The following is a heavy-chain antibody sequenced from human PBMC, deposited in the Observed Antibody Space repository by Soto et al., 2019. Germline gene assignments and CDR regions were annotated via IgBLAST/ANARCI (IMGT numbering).Heavy chain of an antibody. V-gene: IGHV1-2*02. CDR1: GDSLTGYY. Sequence: GASVEVSCKACGDSLTGYYVNWARQATGQGLEWMGWINPDNGVPNYAQKFQGRVTLSRDTSINTAYMELSRLTSDDTAMYYCARTDYLFSTLTYYFDYWGQGTLVTVSS. D-gene: IGHD3-16*01. CDR3: ARTDYLFSTLTYYFDY. J-gene: IGHJ4*02. CDR2: INPDNGVP.